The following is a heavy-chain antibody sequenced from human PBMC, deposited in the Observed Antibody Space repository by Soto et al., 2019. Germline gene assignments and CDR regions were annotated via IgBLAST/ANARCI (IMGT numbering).Heavy chain of an antibody. CDR2: ISVSGSMR. Sequence: HPWGSLRLSCAPSGFTFSSNEMNWVRQAPGKGLEWVSYISVSGSMRFYADAVRGRFTISRDNTKKMLYLQMNSLRVEDTALYYCATAGLTGTVWGQGTTVTVSS. CDR3: ATAGLTGTV. J-gene: IGHJ6*02. CDR1: GFTFSSNE. D-gene: IGHD3-9*01. V-gene: IGHV3-48*03.